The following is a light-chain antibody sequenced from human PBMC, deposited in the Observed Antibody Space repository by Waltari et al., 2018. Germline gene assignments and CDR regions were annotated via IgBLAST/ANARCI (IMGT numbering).Light chain of an antibody. CDR1: SPNFGNNY. Sequence: SVLTQPPSVSAAPGQRVPISCSGGSPNFGNNYVTWYRQFPGTAPKLLTYENTERPSGIPGRFSGSKSGTSATLDITGLQAGDEADYYCGTWDSSLSGAVFGGGTHLTVL. V-gene: IGLV1-51*02. CDR3: GTWDSSLSGAV. J-gene: IGLJ7*01. CDR2: ENT.